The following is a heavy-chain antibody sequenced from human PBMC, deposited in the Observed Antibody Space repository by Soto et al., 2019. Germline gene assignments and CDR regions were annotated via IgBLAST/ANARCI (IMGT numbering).Heavy chain of an antibody. V-gene: IGHV4-59*08. J-gene: IGHJ6*02. CDR3: ARRGLGYYFYGMDV. CDR1: CGSISSYY. CDR2: ISDSGIT. Sequence: SETLSLTCSVSCGSISSYYWTWIRQPPGKGLEWIGYISDSGITNSNPSLKSRVTISLDTSKNQFSLKLSSVTAADTAVYYCARRGLGYYFYGMDVWGQGTTVTVSS.